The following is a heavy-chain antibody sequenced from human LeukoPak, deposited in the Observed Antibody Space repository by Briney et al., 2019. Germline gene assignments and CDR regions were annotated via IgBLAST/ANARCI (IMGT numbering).Heavy chain of an antibody. J-gene: IGHJ4*02. Sequence: PSETLSLTCTVSGGSISSYYWNWVRQPPGKGLEWIGYVFYSGTTNYNPSLKSRVTISLDTPKNQFSLNLNSVTAADTAVYYCARQLGGFFDYWGQGILVTVSS. CDR2: VFYSGTT. D-gene: IGHD4-23*01. V-gene: IGHV4-59*08. CDR3: ARQLGGFFDY. CDR1: GGSISSYY.